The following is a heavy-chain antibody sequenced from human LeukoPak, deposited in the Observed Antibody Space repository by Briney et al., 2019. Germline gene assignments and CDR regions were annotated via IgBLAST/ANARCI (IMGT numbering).Heavy chain of an antibody. J-gene: IGHJ1*01. D-gene: IGHD6-13*01. CDR2: IYYSGST. CDR3: ARDPAPAEGDSSSWSAEYFQH. CDR1: GGSISSSSYY. V-gene: IGHV4-39*07. Sequence: SEALSLTCTVSGGSISSSSYYWGWIRQPPGKGLEWIGSIYYSGSTYYNPSLKSRVTISVDTSKNQFSLKLSSVTAADTAVYYCARDPAPAEGDSSSWSAEYFQHWGQGTLVTVSS.